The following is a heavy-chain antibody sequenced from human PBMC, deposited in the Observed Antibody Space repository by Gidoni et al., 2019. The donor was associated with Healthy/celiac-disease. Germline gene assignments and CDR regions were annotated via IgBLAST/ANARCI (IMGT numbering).Heavy chain of an antibody. J-gene: IGHJ3*02. V-gene: IGHV4-38-2*01. CDR3: ARPYWNDFLSAFYI. CDR1: AYSFSIGYY. CDR2: IYHSGSP. Sequence: QLQLQESGPGLVKPSEPLHLTCAVPAYSFSIGYYWGWIRQHPGKGREWIGSIYHSGSPYYNPSLKSRVTISVDTSKNQFSLKLSSVTAADTAVYYCARPYWNDFLSAFYIWGQGTMVTVSA. D-gene: IGHD1-1*01.